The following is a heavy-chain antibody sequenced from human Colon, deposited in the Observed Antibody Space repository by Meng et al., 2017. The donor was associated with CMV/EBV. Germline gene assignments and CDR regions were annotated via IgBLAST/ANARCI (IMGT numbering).Heavy chain of an antibody. J-gene: IGHJ4*02. CDR2: IYFTGST. CDR1: GGSMSSYY. Sequence: SETLSLTCTVSGGSMSSYYWSWIRQPPGKGLEWIGYIYFTGSTKYNSSLKSRVTISVDTSKNQFSLWLDSVIAADTAVYYCARTFGRSTGYSTSFDSWGQGTLVTVSS. CDR3: ARTFGRSTGYSTSFDS. V-gene: IGHV4-59*01. D-gene: IGHD3-9*01.